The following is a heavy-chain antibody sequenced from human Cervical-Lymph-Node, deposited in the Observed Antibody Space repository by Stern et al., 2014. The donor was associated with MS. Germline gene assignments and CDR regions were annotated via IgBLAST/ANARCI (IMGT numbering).Heavy chain of an antibody. V-gene: IGHV3-7*01. J-gene: IGHJ4*01. CDR1: GLSLSTFW. CDR3: AKDAR. Sequence: EVQLMESGGALVQPGGSLRLSCVASGLSLSTFWMSWVRQAPGEGLEWVANINQDGSDKSYVDSVKGRFTISRDNAKNSLYLQMNNLRAEDTAVYYCAKDARWGQGTLVTVSS. CDR2: INQDGSDK.